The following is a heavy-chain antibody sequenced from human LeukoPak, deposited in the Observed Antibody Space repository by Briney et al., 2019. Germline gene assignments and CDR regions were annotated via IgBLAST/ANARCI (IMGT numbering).Heavy chain of an antibody. CDR3: AKEIGGSGRGY. Sequence: SETLSLTCTVSGGSISSYYWSWIRQPPGKGLEWIGYIYYSGTTNYNPSLKSRVTISVDTSKNQFSLKLSSVTAADTAVYYCAKEIGGSGRGYWGQGTLVTVSS. D-gene: IGHD6-19*01. J-gene: IGHJ4*02. CDR1: GGSISSYY. CDR2: IYYSGTT. V-gene: IGHV4-59*01.